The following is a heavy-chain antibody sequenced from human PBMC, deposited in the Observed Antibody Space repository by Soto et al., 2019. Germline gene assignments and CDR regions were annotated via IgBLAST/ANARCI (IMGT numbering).Heavy chain of an antibody. V-gene: IGHV3-53*01. D-gene: IGHD6-19*01. Sequence: PGGSLRLSCAASGFTVSSNYMSWVRQAPGKGLEWVSVIYSGGSTYYADSVKGRFTISRDNSKNTLYLQMNSLRAEDTAVYYCARDREGIAVGGTWYYYYGMDVWRQGTTVTVSS. CDR2: IYSGGST. CDR1: GFTVSSNY. CDR3: ARDREGIAVGGTWYYYYGMDV. J-gene: IGHJ6*02.